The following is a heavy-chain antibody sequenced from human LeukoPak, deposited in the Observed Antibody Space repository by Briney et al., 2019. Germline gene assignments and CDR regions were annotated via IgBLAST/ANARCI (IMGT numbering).Heavy chain of an antibody. CDR1: GFTFNSFA. CDR2: IQSDGIYK. V-gene: IGHV3-30*02. J-gene: IGHJ4*02. CDR3: AKAGGSLDY. D-gene: IGHD1-26*01. Sequence: GSLRLSCAASGFTFNSFAMHWVRQAPGKGLEHLAFIQSDGIYKYYADSVKGRFTISRDNSKNTLYLQMNNLRAEDTAVYYCAKAGGSLDYWGQGTLVTVSS.